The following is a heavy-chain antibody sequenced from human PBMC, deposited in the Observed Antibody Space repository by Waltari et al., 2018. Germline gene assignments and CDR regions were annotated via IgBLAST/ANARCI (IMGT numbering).Heavy chain of an antibody. D-gene: IGHD2-8*02. CDR3: AGDCTGGDAFDI. CDR2: IYHSGST. J-gene: IGHJ3*02. Sequence: QVQLQESGPGLVKPSETLSLTCAVSGYSISSGYYWGWIRQPPGKGLEWIGSIYHSGSTYYNPSLKSRVTISVDTSKNQFSLKLSSVTAADTAVYYCAGDCTGGDAFDIWGQGTMVTVSS. CDR1: GYSISSGYY. V-gene: IGHV4-38-2*01.